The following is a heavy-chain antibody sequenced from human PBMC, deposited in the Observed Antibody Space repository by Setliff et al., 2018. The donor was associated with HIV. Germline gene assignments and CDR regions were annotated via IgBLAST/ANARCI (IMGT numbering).Heavy chain of an antibody. CDR1: ADIFNAYD. V-gene: IGHV1-2*02. D-gene: IGHD3-3*01. J-gene: IGHJ4*01. Sequence: ASVKVSCKASADIFNAYDIHWVRQAPGQGLEWMGWITPNGDDTNYPQKFEGRVTLTRDTSIATAYMELRSLTSDDTAGYYCARVADRNYDFWSAYEYWGQGTLVTVSS. CDR3: ARVADRNYDFWSAYEY. CDR2: ITPNGDDT.